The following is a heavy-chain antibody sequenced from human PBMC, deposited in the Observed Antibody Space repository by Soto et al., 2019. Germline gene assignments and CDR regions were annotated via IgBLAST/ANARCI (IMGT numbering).Heavy chain of an antibody. CDR1: GFTFSSYW. V-gene: IGHV3-74*01. J-gene: IGHJ4*02. D-gene: IGHD6-19*01. CDR3: ARMAVAGTGIDY. CDR2: INSDGSTT. Sequence: PGGSLRLSCAASGFTFSSYWMHWVRQAPGKGLVWVSRINSDGSTTSYADSVKGRFTISRDNAKNTLYLQMNSLRAEDTAVCYCARMAVAGTGIDYWGLGTLVTVSS.